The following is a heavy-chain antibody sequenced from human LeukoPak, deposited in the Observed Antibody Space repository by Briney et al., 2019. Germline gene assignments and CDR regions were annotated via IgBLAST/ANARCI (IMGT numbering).Heavy chain of an antibody. D-gene: IGHD3-22*01. V-gene: IGHV4-59*01. CDR2: IYYTGTT. CDR3: ARYDRSGYSLEL. J-gene: IGHJ4*02. Sequence: SETLSLTCTVSGGSISSYYWSWIRQPPGKGLEWIGYIYYTGTTKTNPSLKSRVSKSVVASGSQLSLRLSSVSAADTAVYYCARYDRSGYSLELWGQGTLVTVSS. CDR1: GGSISSYY.